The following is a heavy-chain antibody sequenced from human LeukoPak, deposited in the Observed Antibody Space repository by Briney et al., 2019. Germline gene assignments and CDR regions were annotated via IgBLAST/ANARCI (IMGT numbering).Heavy chain of an antibody. Sequence: ASVKVSCKASGGTLSSYAISWVRQAPGQGLEWMGGIIPIFGTANYAQKFQGRVTITTDESTSTAYMELSSLRSEDTAVYYCARGVANYDFWSLGYYYMDVWGKGTTVTVSS. CDR1: GGTLSSYA. J-gene: IGHJ6*03. CDR2: IIPIFGTA. D-gene: IGHD3-3*01. V-gene: IGHV1-69*05. CDR3: ARGVANYDFWSLGYYYMDV.